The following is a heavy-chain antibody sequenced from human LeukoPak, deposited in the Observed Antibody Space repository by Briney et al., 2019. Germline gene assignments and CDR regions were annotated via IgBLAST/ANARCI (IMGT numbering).Heavy chain of an antibody. CDR1: GFTSTTYD. CDR3: AKGEGVYCSGGNCPRDY. CDR2: ISGSGGST. J-gene: IGHJ4*02. V-gene: IGHV3-23*01. D-gene: IGHD2-15*01. Sequence: PGGSLRLSCAASGFTSTTYDTTWVRHPPGKGLEWVSSISGSGGSTYYADSVQGRFTISRDNSKNTLYLEMNSLRAEDTAIYYCAKGEGVYCSGGNCPRDYWGQGTLVTVSS.